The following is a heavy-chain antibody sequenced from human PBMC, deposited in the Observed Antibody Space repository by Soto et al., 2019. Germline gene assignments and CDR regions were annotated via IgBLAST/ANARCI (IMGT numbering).Heavy chain of an antibody. D-gene: IGHD3-22*01. V-gene: IGHV1-46*01. J-gene: IGHJ4*02. Sequence: XSVKVSCNASGYTFTSYYMHWVRQAPVQGLEWMGIINPSGGSTSYAQKFQGRVTMTRDTSTSTVYMELSSLRSEDTAVYYCARDPNVYDSSGYYPSSLFDYWGQGTLVTVSS. CDR2: INPSGGST. CDR1: GYTFTSYY. CDR3: ARDPNVYDSSGYYPSSLFDY.